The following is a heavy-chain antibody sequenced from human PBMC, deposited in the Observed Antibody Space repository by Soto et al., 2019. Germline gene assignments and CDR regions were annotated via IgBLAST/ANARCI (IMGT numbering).Heavy chain of an antibody. D-gene: IGHD3-22*01. J-gene: IGHJ4*02. CDR2: ISGSGGST. Sequence: GGSLRLSCAASGFTFSSYAMSWVRQAPGKGLEWVSAISGSGGSTYYADSVKGRFTISRDNSKNTLYLQMNSLRAEDTAVYYCARYYDSSGTYFDYWGQGTLVTVSS. V-gene: IGHV3-23*01. CDR1: GFTFSSYA. CDR3: ARYYDSSGTYFDY.